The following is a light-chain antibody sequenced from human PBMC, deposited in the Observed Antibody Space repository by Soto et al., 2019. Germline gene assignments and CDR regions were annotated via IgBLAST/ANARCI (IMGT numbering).Light chain of an antibody. J-gene: IGLJ1*01. V-gene: IGLV2-14*01. CDR1: SSDIGGYNF. Sequence: ALTQPASVSGSPGQSITISCTGTSSDIGGYNFVSWYHQHPGKAPKLMIYEVSNRPSGVSDRFSGSKSGNTASLTISGLQAEDEADYYCSSFRSVTTLFGTGTKLTVL. CDR3: SSFRSVTTL. CDR2: EVS.